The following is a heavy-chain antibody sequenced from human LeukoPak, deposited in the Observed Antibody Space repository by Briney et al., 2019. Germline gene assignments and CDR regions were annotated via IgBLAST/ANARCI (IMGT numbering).Heavy chain of an antibody. J-gene: IGHJ4*02. CDR2: ITPRDGST. Sequence: GASVKVSCKATGYMFTRHYIHWVRQAPGQGLEWMGIITPRDGSTNYAQKLQGRVTMTTDTSTSTAYMELRSLRSDDTAVYYCARDLSWDSSSPRFDYWGQGTLVTVSS. CDR3: ARDLSWDSSSPRFDY. D-gene: IGHD6-6*01. CDR1: GYMFTRHY. V-gene: IGHV1-46*01.